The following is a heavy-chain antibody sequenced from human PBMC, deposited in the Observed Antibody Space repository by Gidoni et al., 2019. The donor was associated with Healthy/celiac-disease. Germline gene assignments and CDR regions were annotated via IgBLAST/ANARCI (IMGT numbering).Heavy chain of an antibody. CDR3: ARDHGGNSGFDY. J-gene: IGHJ4*02. CDR2: ISSSSSYI. Sequence: EVQLVESGGGLVKTGGSLRLSCAASGFTFSSYSMNWVRQAPGKGLEWVSSISSSSSYIYYADSVKGRFTISRDNAKNSLYLQMNSLRAEDTAVYYCARDHGGNSGFDYWGQGTLVTVSS. CDR1: GFTFSSYS. D-gene: IGHD2-21*02. V-gene: IGHV3-21*01.